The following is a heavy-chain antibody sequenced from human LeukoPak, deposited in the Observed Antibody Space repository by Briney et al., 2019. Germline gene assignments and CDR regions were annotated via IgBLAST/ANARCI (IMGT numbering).Heavy chain of an antibody. CDR2: IKHSEST. V-gene: IGHV4-34*01. CDR1: GGSVSGYS. J-gene: IGHJ6*02. CDR3: ARAPSRYGVDV. Sequence: KPSQTMSLTCAVYGGSVSGYSWSWIRQPPGKGLEWIGSIKHSESTNYNPSLKSRATISVDTSRNQFSLNLSAVTAADPAVYYGARAPSRYGVDVWGQGPTVTVSS.